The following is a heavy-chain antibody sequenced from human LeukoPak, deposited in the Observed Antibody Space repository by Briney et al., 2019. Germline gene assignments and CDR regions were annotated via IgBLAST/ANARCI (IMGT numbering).Heavy chain of an antibody. D-gene: IGHD5-18*01. V-gene: IGHV3-30-3*01. Sequence: GGSLRLSCAASGFDFSTYSMYWVRQAPGKGLEWVAVTSYDGSNKYYADSVKGRFTISRDNSENTLSLQMNSLRAEDTAVYYCARDYSYGLNYWGQGTLVTVSS. CDR2: TSYDGSNK. CDR3: ARDYSYGLNY. CDR1: GFDFSTYS. J-gene: IGHJ4*02.